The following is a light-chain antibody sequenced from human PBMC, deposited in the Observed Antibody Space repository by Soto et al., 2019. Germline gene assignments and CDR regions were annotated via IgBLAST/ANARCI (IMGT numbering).Light chain of an antibody. CDR1: SVHSSYP. CDR2: VNSDGSH. Sequence: QPVLTQSPSASASLGASVKLTCTLSSVHSSYPIAWHQQQPEKGPRYLMKVNSDGSHNKGDGIPDRFSGSSSGAERYLTISSLQSEDEADYYCQTWATGIRIFGGGTKLTVL. J-gene: IGLJ2*01. CDR3: QTWATGIRI. V-gene: IGLV4-69*01.